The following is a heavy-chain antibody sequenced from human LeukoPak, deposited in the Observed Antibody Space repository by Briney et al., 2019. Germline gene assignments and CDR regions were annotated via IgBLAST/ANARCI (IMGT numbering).Heavy chain of an antibody. Sequence: SETLSLTCAVYGGSFSGYYWSWIRQPPGKGLEWIGEINHSGSTNYNPSLKSRVTISVDTSKNQFSLKLSSVTAADTAVYYCARGPVVGATRGRYFDLWGRGTLVTVSS. D-gene: IGHD1-26*01. CDR1: GGSFSGYY. CDR2: INHSGST. J-gene: IGHJ2*01. CDR3: ARGPVVGATRGRYFDL. V-gene: IGHV4-34*01.